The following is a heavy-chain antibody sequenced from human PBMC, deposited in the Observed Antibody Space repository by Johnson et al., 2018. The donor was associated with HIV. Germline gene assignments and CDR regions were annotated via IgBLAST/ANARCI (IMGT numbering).Heavy chain of an antibody. CDR3: ERDFGYYYDRWAFDI. Sequence: VQLVESGGGLVQPGGSLRLSCAASGFTVSNNYMSWVRQAPGKGLEWVSVIYSGGSTHYADSVKGRFTISRDNSKNTLYLQMNSLRVEDTAVYYCERDFGYYYDRWAFDIWGQGTMVTVSS. CDR2: IYSGGST. CDR1: GFTVSNNY. D-gene: IGHD3-22*01. V-gene: IGHV3-66*01. J-gene: IGHJ3*02.